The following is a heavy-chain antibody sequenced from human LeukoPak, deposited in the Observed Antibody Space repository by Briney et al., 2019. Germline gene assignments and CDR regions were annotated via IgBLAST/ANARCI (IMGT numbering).Heavy chain of an antibody. CDR2: IVVGSGNT. CDR3: AASVLYCSGSSCGAY. CDR1: GFTFTSSA. V-gene: IGHV1-58*02. J-gene: IGHJ4*02. D-gene: IGHD2-15*01. Sequence: GASVKVSCKASGFTFTSSAMQWVRQARGQRLEWIGWIVVGSGNTNYAQKFQERVTITRDMSTSTAYMELSSLRSEDTAVYYCAASVLYCSGSSCGAYWGQGTLVTVSS.